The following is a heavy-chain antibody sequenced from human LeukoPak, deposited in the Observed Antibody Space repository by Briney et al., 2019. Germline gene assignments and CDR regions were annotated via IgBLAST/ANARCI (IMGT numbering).Heavy chain of an antibody. V-gene: IGHV3-23*01. CDR1: GFTFSNHA. CDR2: ISGGGRTT. J-gene: IGHJ4*02. D-gene: IGHD1-1*01. Sequence: GGSLRLSCAASGFTFSNHAMSWVRQAPGKGLQWVAVISGGGRTTEYEDFVKGRFTISRDNSKNTLSLQTNSLTVENTAIYFCAKIVGVKRYIDFWGQGTLVTVSS. CDR3: AKIVGVKRYIDF.